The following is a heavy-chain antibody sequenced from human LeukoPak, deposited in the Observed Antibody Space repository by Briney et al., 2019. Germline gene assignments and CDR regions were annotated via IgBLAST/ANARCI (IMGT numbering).Heavy chain of an antibody. CDR1: GYTFTTYA. V-gene: IGHV7-4-1*02. D-gene: IGHD2-21*01. J-gene: IGHJ5*01. CDR3: ARSNXDGDXXGVGFDX. Sequence: GASVTVSCKTSGYTFTTYAINWVRQAPGQGLEWMGWINTNTGNPTYAQGFTGRFVFSLDTSVSTTYLQISSLKAEDTAIYYCARSNXDGDXXGVGFDXWGXXAXXXVSS. CDR2: INTNTGNP.